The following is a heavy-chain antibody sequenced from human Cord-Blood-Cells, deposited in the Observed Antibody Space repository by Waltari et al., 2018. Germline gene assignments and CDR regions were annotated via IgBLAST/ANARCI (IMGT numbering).Heavy chain of an antibody. CDR1: GGSFSGYY. Sequence: QVQLQQWGAGLLKPSETLSLTCAVYGGSFSGYYWSWTRQPPGKGLEWIGESNHRGSTNYNPSLKSRVTISVDTSKNQFSLKLSSVTAADTAVYYCARHGEDGTPFDYWGQGTLVTVSS. J-gene: IGHJ4*02. CDR3: ARHGEDGTPFDY. V-gene: IGHV4-34*01. D-gene: IGHD7-27*01. CDR2: SNHRGST.